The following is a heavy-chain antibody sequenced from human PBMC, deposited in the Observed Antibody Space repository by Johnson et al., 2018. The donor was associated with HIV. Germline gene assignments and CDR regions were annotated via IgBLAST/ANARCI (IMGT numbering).Heavy chain of an antibody. CDR2: IRYDGSNK. J-gene: IGHJ3*02. CDR1: GFTLSSYG. CDR3: AKTSRGSSWFDAFDI. D-gene: IGHD6-13*01. V-gene: IGHV3-30*02. Sequence: QVQLVESGGGLVQPGGSLRLSCAASGFTLSSYGMHWVRQAPGKGLEWVAFIRYDGSNKYYADSVKGRFTISRDNSKNTLYLQMNSLRAEDTAVYYCAKTSRGSSWFDAFDIWGQGTMVTVSS.